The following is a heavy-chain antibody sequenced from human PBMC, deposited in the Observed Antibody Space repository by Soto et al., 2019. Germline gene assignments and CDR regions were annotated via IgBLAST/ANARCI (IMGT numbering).Heavy chain of an antibody. D-gene: IGHD6-6*01. CDR1: GGTFSSYA. CDR2: IIPIFGTA. J-gene: IGHJ3*02. CDR3: ARGSFSASSSPLLNAFDN. V-gene: IGHV1-69*01. Sequence: QVQLVQSGAEVKKPGSSVKVSCKASGGTFSSYAISWVRQAPGQGIEWMGGIIPIFGTANYAQKFQGRVTITADESTSTPYMELSSLRSEDTAVYYCARGSFSASSSPLLNAFDNWGQGTMVTVSS.